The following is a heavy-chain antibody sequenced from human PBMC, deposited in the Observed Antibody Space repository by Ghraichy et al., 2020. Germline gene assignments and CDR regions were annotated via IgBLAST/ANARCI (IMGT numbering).Heavy chain of an antibody. CDR1: GYTFTSYG. J-gene: IGHJ6*02. CDR2: ISAYNGNT. D-gene: IGHD5-18*01. CDR3: ARVAVDTEGALSDYYGMDV. V-gene: IGHV1-18*01. Sequence: ASVKVSCKASGYTFTSYGISWVRQAPGQGLEWMGWISAYNGNTNYAQKLQGRVTMTTDTSTSTAYMELRSLRSDDTAVYYCARVAVDTEGALSDYYGMDVWGQGTTVTFSS.